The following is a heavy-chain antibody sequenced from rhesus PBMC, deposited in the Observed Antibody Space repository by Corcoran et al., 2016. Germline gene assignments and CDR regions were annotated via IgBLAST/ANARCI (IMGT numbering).Heavy chain of an antibody. D-gene: IGHD4-23*01. CDR2: ILYDVSKK. CDR3: AREGGAIHLFDY. CDR1: GFTFSSYG. J-gene: IGHJ4*01. Sequence: EVQLVESGGGLVQPGGSLRLSCAASGFTFSSYGMHWVRQAPGKGLEWVAVILYDVSKKYYEDSVKDRFTISRDNSKNMLYLKMNNLKLEDTAVYYCAREGGAIHLFDYWGQGVLVTVSS. V-gene: IGHV3-54*02.